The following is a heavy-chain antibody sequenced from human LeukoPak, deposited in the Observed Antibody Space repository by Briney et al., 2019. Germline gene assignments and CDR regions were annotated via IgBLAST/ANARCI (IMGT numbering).Heavy chain of an antibody. CDR1: GSTFRRNA. D-gene: IGHD3-10*01. V-gene: IGHV3-30*04. J-gene: IGHJ6*01. Sequence: PGGSLRLSCAASGSTFRRNAMRWVRQAPGKGLEWVAVMSFDGSKTYYADSVKGRFTISRDTSKNTVFLQINNLRAEDRAVYYCSRFGVLGYYYYFGMHVWGQGTTV. CDR3: SRFGVLGYYYYFGMHV. CDR2: MSFDGSKT.